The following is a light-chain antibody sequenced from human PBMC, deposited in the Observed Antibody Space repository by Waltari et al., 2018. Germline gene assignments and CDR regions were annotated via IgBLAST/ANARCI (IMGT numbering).Light chain of an antibody. CDR1: SSNIGSNT. V-gene: IGLV1-44*01. CDR3: AAWDDTLKGL. CDR2: NDD. Sequence: QSVLTQPPSASGAPGQRVTITCSIGSSNIGSNTVNWYQQFPGTAPKLLMFNDDQWASGVPGRFSGSRSVTSASLAISGLQSEDEATYYCAAWDDTLKGLFGGGTTLTVL. J-gene: IGLJ3*02.